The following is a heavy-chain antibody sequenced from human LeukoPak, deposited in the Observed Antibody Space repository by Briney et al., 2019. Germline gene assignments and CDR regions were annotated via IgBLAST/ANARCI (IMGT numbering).Heavy chain of an antibody. D-gene: IGHD6-19*01. CDR2: INHSGST. V-gene: IGHV4-34*01. CDR1: GGSFSGYY. J-gene: IGHJ4*02. CDR3: ARGSSIAVAIYFDY. Sequence: SETLSLTCAVYGGSFSGYYWSWIREPPGMGLEWIGEINHSGSTNYNPSLKSRVTISVDTSKNQFSLKLSSVTAADTAVYYCARGSSIAVAIYFDYWGQGTLVTVSS.